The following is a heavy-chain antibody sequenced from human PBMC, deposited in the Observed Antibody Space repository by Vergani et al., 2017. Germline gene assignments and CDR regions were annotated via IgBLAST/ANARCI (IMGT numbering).Heavy chain of an antibody. CDR2: INHRGST. CDR3: ARGKRDIVVVPAARGVDYYYMDV. J-gene: IGHJ6*03. V-gene: IGHV4-34*01. Sequence: QVQLQQWGAGLLKPSETLSLTCAVYGGSFSGYYWSWIRKPPGKGLEWIGEINHRGSTNYNPSLKSRVTISVDTSKNQFSLKLSSVTAADKAVYYCARGKRDIVVVPAARGVDYYYMDVWGKGTTVTVSS. D-gene: IGHD2-2*01. CDR1: GGSFSGYY.